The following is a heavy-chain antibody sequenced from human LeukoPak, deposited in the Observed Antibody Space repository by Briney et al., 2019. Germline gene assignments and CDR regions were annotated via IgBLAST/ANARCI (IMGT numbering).Heavy chain of an antibody. CDR1: GGSFSGYY. CDR3: ARGPREGAWFGELFPYDY. J-gene: IGHJ4*02. CDR2: INHSGST. V-gene: IGHV4-34*01. Sequence: SETLSLTCAVYGGSFSGYYWSWIRQPPGKGLEWIGEINHSGSTNYNPSLKSRVTISVDTSKNQFSLKLSSVTAADTAVYYCARGPREGAWFGELFPYDYWGQGTLVTVSS. D-gene: IGHD3-10*01.